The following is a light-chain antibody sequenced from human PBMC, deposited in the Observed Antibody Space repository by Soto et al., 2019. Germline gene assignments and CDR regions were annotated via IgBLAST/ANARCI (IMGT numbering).Light chain of an antibody. J-gene: IGKJ1*01. CDR3: QQYNSYPWT. V-gene: IGKV1-5*01. Sequence: SASVGERVTITCRASQSISSWLAWYQQKPGKAPKLLIYDASSLESGVPSRFSGSGSGTEFTLTISSLQPDDFATYYCQQYNSYPWTFGQGTKVDIK. CDR2: DAS. CDR1: QSISSW.